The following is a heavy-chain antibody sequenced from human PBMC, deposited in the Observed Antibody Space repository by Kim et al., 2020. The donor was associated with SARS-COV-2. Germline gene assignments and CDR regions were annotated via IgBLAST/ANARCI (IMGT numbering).Heavy chain of an antibody. D-gene: IGHD3-9*01. V-gene: IGHV1-18*01. CDR2: ISAYNGNT. CDR1: GYTFTSYG. CDR3: ARVATLYDILTGYYGTWTPFGMDV. Sequence: ASVKVSCKASGYTFTSYGISWVRQAPGQGLEWMGWISAYNGNTNYAQKLQGRVTMTTDTSTSTAYMELRSLRSDDTAVYYCARVATLYDILTGYYGTWTPFGMDVWGQGTTVTFSS. J-gene: IGHJ6*02.